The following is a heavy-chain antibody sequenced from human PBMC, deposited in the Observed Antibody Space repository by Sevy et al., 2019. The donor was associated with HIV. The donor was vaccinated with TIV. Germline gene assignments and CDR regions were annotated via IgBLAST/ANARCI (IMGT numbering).Heavy chain of an antibody. J-gene: IGHJ4*02. CDR1: GDSFSSYF. Sequence: SETLSLTCTVSGDSFSSYFWAWIRQPAGKGLEWIGRINTSGSTNYNPSLKSRVTMSVDTSKSQFSLKVTSLTAADTAIYFFGGSNWVKATNGFSKSYYFDYWGQGSLVTVSS. CDR2: INTSGST. D-gene: IGHD3-16*01. V-gene: IGHV4-4*07. CDR3: GGSNWVKATNGFSKSYYFDY.